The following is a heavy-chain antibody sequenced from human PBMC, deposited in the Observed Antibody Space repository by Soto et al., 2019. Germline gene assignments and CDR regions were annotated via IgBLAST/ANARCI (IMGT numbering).Heavy chain of an antibody. CDR3: AKGID. D-gene: IGHD2-15*01. CDR1: GFTFRSYA. V-gene: IGHV3-23*01. J-gene: IGHJ1*01. Sequence: EVQLLESGGGLVQPGGSLRLSCAASGFTFRSYAMSWVRQAPGKGLEWVSVIADSRDRTYYAESVKGRFTISRDNSKNTLYLQMHNLRAEDTATYYCAKGIDWGQGTRVTVSS. CDR2: IADSRDRT.